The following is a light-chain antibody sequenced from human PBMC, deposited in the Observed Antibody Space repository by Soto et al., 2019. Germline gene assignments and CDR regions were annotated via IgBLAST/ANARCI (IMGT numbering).Light chain of an antibody. CDR1: SSDVGIYNY. Sequence: QSALTQPASVSGSPGQSIAISCTGSSSDVGIYNYVSWYQQHQGKVPTLIIYEVTNLPSGVSNRFSGSKSGNTASLTISGLQAEDEADYYCSSYTTSSTRVFGTGTKLTVL. V-gene: IGLV2-14*01. J-gene: IGLJ1*01. CDR3: SSYTTSSTRV. CDR2: EVT.